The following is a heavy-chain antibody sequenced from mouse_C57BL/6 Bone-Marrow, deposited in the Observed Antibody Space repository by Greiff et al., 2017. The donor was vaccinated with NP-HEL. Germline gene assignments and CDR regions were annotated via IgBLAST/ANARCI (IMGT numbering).Heavy chain of an antibody. CDR2: IYPRSGNT. Sequence: QVQLQQPGAELVMPGASVKLSCKASGYTFTSYGISWVKQRTGQGLEWIGEIYPRSGNTYYNEKFKGKATLTADKSSSTAYMELRSLTSEDSAVYFCARGGYYGSSPWFAYWGQGTLVTVSA. CDR3: ARGGYYGSSPWFAY. J-gene: IGHJ3*01. D-gene: IGHD1-1*01. CDR1: GYTFTSYG. V-gene: IGHV1-81*01.